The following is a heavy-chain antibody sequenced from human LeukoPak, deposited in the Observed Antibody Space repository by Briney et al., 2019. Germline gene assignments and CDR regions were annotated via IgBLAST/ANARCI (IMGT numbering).Heavy chain of an antibody. CDR3: ACDFWSGYYTGPPDSFDP. Sequence: ASVKVSCKASGGTFSSYAISWVRQAPGQGLEWMGGIIPIFGTANYAQKFQGRVTITTDESTSTAYMELSSLRSEDTAVYYCACDFWSGYYTGPPDSFDPWGQGTLVTVSS. J-gene: IGHJ5*02. D-gene: IGHD3-3*01. V-gene: IGHV1-69*05. CDR1: GGTFSSYA. CDR2: IIPIFGTA.